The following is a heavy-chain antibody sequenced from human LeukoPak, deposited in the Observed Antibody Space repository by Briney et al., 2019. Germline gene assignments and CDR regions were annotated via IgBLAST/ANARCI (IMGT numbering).Heavy chain of an antibody. V-gene: IGHV4-59*08. CDR2: IYYSGST. J-gene: IGHJ4*02. CDR3: ARFGNSGYVRATSFDY. Sequence: PSETLSLTCTVSGGSISSYYWSWIRQPPGKGLEWIGYIYYSGSTNYNPSLKSRVTISVDTSKNQFSLKLSSVTAADTAVYYCARFGNSGYVRATSFDYWGQGTLVTVSS. CDR1: GGSISSYY. D-gene: IGHD5-12*01.